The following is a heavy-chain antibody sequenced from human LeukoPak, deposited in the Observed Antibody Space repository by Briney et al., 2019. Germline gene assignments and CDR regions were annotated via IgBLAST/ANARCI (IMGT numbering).Heavy chain of an antibody. V-gene: IGHV4-59*01. D-gene: IGHD6-13*01. CDR3: ARKGEQYSSSWYWFDP. Sequence: SETLSLTCTVSGGSISSYYWSWIRQPPGEGLEWIGYIYYSGSTNYNPSLKSRVTISVDTSKNQFSLKLSSVTAADTAVYYCARKGEQYSSSWYWFDPWGQGTLVTVSS. CDR1: GGSISSYY. J-gene: IGHJ5*02. CDR2: IYYSGST.